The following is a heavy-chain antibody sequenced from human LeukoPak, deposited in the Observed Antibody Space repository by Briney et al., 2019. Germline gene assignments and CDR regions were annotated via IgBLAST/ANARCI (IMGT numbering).Heavy chain of an antibody. V-gene: IGHV3-23*01. D-gene: IGHD6-19*01. Sequence: PGGFLRLSCAATGFTFSSYAMSWVRQAPGKGLEWVSAISGSGGSTYYADSVKGRFTISRDNSKNTLYLQMNSLRAEDTAVYYCAKGGTSSGWKNWGQGTLVTVSS. CDR3: AKGGTSSGWKN. J-gene: IGHJ4*02. CDR2: ISGSGGST. CDR1: GFTFSSYA.